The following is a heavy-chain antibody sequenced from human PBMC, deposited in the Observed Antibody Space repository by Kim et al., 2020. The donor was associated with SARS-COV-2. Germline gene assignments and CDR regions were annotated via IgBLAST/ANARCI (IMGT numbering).Heavy chain of an antibody. CDR3: ARHEGSGYVIPPSILSFFDI. CDR2: ISYDGSNK. J-gene: IGHJ3*02. D-gene: IGHD3-22*01. Sequence: GGSPRLSCAASGFTFSSYAMHWVRQAPGKGLEWVAVISYDGSNKYYADSVKGRFTISRDNSKNTLYLQMNSLRAEDTAVYYCARHEGSGYVIPPSILSFFDIWGQGTMVTVSS. V-gene: IGHV3-30*04. CDR1: GFTFSSYA.